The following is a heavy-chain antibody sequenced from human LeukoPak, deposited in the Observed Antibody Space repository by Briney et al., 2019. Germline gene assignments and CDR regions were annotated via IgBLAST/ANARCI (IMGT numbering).Heavy chain of an antibody. J-gene: IGHJ4*02. CDR3: ARDWGRDMAIITDH. D-gene: IGHD5-24*01. CDR1: GYTFTTYG. Sequence: GASVKVSCKASGYTFTTYGISWVRQAPGQGLEWMGWISPYNGNTNYAQRFQGRVTMTTDTSTSTAYMELRSLRSDDTAVYYCARDWGRDMAIITDHWGQGTLVTVSS. V-gene: IGHV1-18*01. CDR2: ISPYNGNT.